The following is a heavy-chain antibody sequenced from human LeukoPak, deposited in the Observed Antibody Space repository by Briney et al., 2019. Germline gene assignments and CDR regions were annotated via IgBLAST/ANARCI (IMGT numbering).Heavy chain of an antibody. CDR2: INSDGRST. J-gene: IGHJ3*02. Sequence: PGGALRLSCAASGFTFSNYWMHWVRQVPGKGLVWVSRINSDGRSTSYADSVKGRFTISRDNAKNTLYLQMNSLRAEDTAVYYCARDIALAGPNAFDIWGQGTMVTVSS. V-gene: IGHV3-74*01. D-gene: IGHD6-19*01. CDR1: GFTFSNYW. CDR3: ARDIALAGPNAFDI.